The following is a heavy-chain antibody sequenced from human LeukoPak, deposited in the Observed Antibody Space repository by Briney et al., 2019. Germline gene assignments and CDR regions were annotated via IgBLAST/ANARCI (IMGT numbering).Heavy chain of an antibody. Sequence: SETLSLTCTVSGGSISSYYWSWIRQPPGKGLEWLGYIYYIGSTNYNPSLKSRVTISVDTSKNQFSLKLSSVTAADTAVYYCARHGYYDILTGYYYYYGMDVWGQGTTVTVSS. CDR2: IYYIGST. D-gene: IGHD3-9*01. V-gene: IGHV4-59*08. J-gene: IGHJ6*02. CDR3: ARHGYYDILTGYYYYYGMDV. CDR1: GGSISSYY.